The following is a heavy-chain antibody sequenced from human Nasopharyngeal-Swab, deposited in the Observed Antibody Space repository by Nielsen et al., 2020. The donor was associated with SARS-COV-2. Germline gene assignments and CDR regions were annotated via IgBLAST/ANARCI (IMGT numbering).Heavy chain of an antibody. D-gene: IGHD3-22*01. CDR2: IGGSGGST. Sequence: GESPKISCAASGFTFSGYAMSWVRQAPGKGLEWVSGIGGSGGSTYYADSVKGQFTISRDNSKNTLYLQMNSLRAEDTAVYYCARECREYYYFDSSEVGFDYWGQGTLVTVSS. CDR3: ARECREYYYFDSSEVGFDY. CDR1: GFTFSGYA. J-gene: IGHJ4*02. V-gene: IGHV3-23*01.